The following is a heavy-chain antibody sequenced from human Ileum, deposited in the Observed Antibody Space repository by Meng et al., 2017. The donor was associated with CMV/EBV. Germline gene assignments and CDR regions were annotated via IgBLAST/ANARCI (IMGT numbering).Heavy chain of an antibody. Sequence: HISRKDTVTTLVKPPQTTPVTCTFAGVSLISNGVGVGRIRQPPGEALEWRALSYWDDDKRYSPSLKSRLTITKETSKNQVVLTMTNMDPVDTATYYCAHRRGTRNFDYWGQGTLVTVSS. CDR3: AHRRGTRNFDY. CDR2: SYWDDDK. D-gene: IGHD1-1*01. V-gene: IGHV2-5*02. CDR1: GVSLISNGVG. J-gene: IGHJ4*02.